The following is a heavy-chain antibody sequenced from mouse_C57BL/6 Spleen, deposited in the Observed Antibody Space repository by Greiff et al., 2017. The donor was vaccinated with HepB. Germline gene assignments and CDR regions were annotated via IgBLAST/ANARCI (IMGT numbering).Heavy chain of an antibody. D-gene: IGHD1-1*01. CDR3: ARQGITTVPYYYAMDY. V-gene: IGHV5-6*01. J-gene: IGHJ4*01. CDR1: GFTFSSYG. CDR2: ISSGGSYT. Sequence: EVMLVESGGDLVKPGGSLKLSCAASGFTFSSYGMSWVRQTPDKRLEWVATISSGGSYTYYPDSVKGRFTISRDNAKNTLYLQMSSLKSEDTAMYYCARQGITTVPYYYAMDYWGQGTSVTVSS.